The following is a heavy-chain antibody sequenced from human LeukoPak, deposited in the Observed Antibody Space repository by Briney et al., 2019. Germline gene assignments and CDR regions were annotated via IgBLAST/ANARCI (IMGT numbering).Heavy chain of an antibody. V-gene: IGHV4-39*01. CDR3: ARSFRGVSNFDY. CDR1: GGSISSSSYY. J-gene: IGHJ4*02. CDR2: IYYSGST. Sequence: SGTLSLTCTVSGGSISSSSYYWGWIRQPPGKGLEWIGSIYYSGSTYYNPSLKSRVTISVDTSKNQFSLKLSSVTAADTAVYYCARSFRGVSNFDYWGQGTLVTVSS. D-gene: IGHD3-10*01.